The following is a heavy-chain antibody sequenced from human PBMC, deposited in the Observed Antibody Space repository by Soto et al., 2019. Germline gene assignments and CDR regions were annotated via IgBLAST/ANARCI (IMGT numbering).Heavy chain of an antibody. CDR1: GFTVSSTY. V-gene: IGHV3-53*01. J-gene: IGHJ4*02. CDR2: IYSGGSR. D-gene: IGHD5-18*01. CDR3: ARSGSSYGPFDY. Sequence: EVQLVESGGGLIQPGGSLRLSCAASGFTVSSTYMSWVRQAPGKGLEWVSVIYSGGSRYYADSVKGRFTITRDNTKNKMYLQMNSLRGEDTAVYYCARSGSSYGPFDYWGQGTLVTVSS.